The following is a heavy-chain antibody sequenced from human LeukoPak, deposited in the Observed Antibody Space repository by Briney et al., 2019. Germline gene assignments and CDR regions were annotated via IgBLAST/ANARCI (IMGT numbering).Heavy chain of an antibody. CDR3: ARKYSRDATSWFDP. D-gene: IGHD6-13*01. Sequence: GGSLRLSCAASGFTFSSYSMNWVRQAPGKGLEWVSSISSSSTYIYYADSVKGRFTISRDNAKNSLYLQMNSLRAEDTAVYYCARKYSRDATSWFDPWGQGTLVTVSS. V-gene: IGHV3-21*01. CDR2: ISSSSTYI. J-gene: IGHJ5*02. CDR1: GFTFSSYS.